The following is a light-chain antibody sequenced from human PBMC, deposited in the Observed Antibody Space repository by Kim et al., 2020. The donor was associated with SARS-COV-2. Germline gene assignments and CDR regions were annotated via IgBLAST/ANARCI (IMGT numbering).Light chain of an antibody. CDR3: QQYGSSPPMYT. CDR2: GVS. J-gene: IGKJ2*01. Sequence: EIVLTQSPGTLSLSPGERATLSCRASQSVRSSFLAWYQQKPGQAPRLLIYGVSSRATGIPDRFSGSGSGTAFTLTISRLEPEDFAVYYCQQYGSSPPMYTFGQGTKLEIK. CDR1: QSVRSSF. V-gene: IGKV3-20*01.